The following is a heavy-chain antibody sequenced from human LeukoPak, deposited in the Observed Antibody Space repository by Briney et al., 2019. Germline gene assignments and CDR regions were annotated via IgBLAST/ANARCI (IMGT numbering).Heavy chain of an antibody. CDR3: ARDLLDCGGPKCSDY. V-gene: IGHV3-30-3*01. CDR2: ITHDGSNK. D-gene: IGHD2-21*01. Sequence: GRFLRLSCAASGFTFENYRMHWVRQAPGKGLEWVSLITHDGSNKYYADSVKGRFTISRDNSKNTVHLQMSSLRTEDTAVYYCARDLLDCGGPKCSDYGGQGTLVTVSS. J-gene: IGHJ4*02. CDR1: GFTFENYR.